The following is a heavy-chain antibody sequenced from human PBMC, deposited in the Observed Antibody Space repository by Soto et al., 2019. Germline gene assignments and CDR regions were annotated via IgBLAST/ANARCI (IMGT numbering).Heavy chain of an antibody. J-gene: IGHJ6*02. V-gene: IGHV4-30-4*01. Sequence: SETLSLTCTVSGGSISSGDYYWSWIRQPPGKGLEWIGYIYYSGSTYYNPSLKSRVTISVDTSKNQFSLKLSSVTAADTAVYYCAQRDNYYYGMDVWGQGTTVTVSS. CDR2: IYYSGST. D-gene: IGHD2-15*01. CDR3: AQRDNYYYGMDV. CDR1: GGSISSGDYY.